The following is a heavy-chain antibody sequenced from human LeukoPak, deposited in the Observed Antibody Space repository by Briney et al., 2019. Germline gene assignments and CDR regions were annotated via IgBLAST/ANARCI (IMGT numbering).Heavy chain of an antibody. D-gene: IGHD6-13*01. CDR3: ARDNCSSSSCYCDH. Sequence: GGSLRLSCAASGFTFSRYEMNWVRQAPGKGLGWVSYISRSASSIYYAGSVKGRFTISRDNAKNSLYLQMNSLRAEDTGVYYCARDNCSSSSCYCDHWGQGTLVTVSS. V-gene: IGHV3-48*03. CDR1: GFTFSRYE. CDR2: ISRSASSI. J-gene: IGHJ4*02.